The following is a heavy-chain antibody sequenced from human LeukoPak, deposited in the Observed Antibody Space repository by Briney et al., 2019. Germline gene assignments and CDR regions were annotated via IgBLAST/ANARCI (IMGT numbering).Heavy chain of an antibody. CDR2: VRSRANNYAT. CDR1: GFTFSGSA. V-gene: IGHV3-73*01. D-gene: IGHD3-22*01. CDR3: TRSSDSSGYYNDY. J-gene: IGHJ4*02. Sequence: GGSLKLSCAASGFTFSGSAMHWARQASGKGLEWVGRVRSRANNYATAYAASVKGRFTISRDDSKNTAYLQMNSLKTEDTAVYFCTRSSDSSGYYNDYWGQGTLVTVSS.